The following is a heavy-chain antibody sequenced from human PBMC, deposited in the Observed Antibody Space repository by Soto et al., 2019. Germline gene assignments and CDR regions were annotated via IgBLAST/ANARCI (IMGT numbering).Heavy chain of an antibody. CDR3: ARDPRSFSSSRYKWFDP. CDR2: ISAYNGNT. D-gene: IGHD6-13*01. V-gene: IGHV1-18*01. Sequence: GASLKVSCKASGYTFTSYGISWVRQAPGQGLEWMGWISAYNGNTNYAQKLQGRVTMTTDTSTSTAYMELRSLRSDDTAVYYCARDPRSFSSSRYKWFDPWGQGTLVTVSS. CDR1: GYTFTSYG. J-gene: IGHJ5*02.